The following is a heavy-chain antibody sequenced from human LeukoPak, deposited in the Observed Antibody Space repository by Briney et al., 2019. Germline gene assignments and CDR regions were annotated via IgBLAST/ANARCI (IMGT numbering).Heavy chain of an antibody. CDR2: INHSGST. CDR1: GGSFSGYY. CDR3: ARVRGYCTNGVCSA. V-gene: IGHV4-34*01. J-gene: IGHJ5*02. Sequence: SETLSLTCAVYGGSFSGYYWSWIRQPPGKGLEWIGEINHSGSTNYNPSLKSRVTISGDTSKNQFSLKLSSVTAADTAVYYCARVRGYCTNGVCSAWGQGTLVTVSS. D-gene: IGHD2-8*01.